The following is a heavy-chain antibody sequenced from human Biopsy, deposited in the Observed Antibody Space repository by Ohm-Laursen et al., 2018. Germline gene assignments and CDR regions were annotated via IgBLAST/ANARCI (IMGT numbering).Heavy chain of an antibody. CDR1: GFIFDDYA. Sequence: SLRLSCADSGFIFDDYAMHWVRQAPGKGLEWVSGISWNSVGIGYADSVKGRFTISRDNAKNFLYLEMNNLRPEDTALYYCAKIHCSGGSCYPNAFDMWGHGTRVTVSS. D-gene: IGHD2-15*01. J-gene: IGHJ3*02. CDR3: AKIHCSGGSCYPNAFDM. CDR2: ISWNSVGI. V-gene: IGHV3-9*01.